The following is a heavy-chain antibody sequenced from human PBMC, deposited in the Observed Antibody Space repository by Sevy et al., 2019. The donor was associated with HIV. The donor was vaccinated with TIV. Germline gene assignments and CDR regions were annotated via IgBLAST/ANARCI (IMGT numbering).Heavy chain of an antibody. CDR3: AKDHVKDGDLGDYYYYAMDV. D-gene: IGHD4-17*01. J-gene: IGHJ6*02. CDR1: GFSISDYY. CDR2: ISSNSDTI. V-gene: IGHV3-11*01. Sequence: GGSLRLSCAASGFSISDYYMSWIRQAPGKGPQWISYISSNSDTIYYTDSVKGRFTISRDNAKNSLYLQMSSLRAEDTAIYYCAKDHVKDGDLGDYYYYAMDVWGRGTTVTVSS.